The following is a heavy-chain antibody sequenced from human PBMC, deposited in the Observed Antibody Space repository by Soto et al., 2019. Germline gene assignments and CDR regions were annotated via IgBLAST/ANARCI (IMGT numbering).Heavy chain of an antibody. J-gene: IGHJ4*02. D-gene: IGHD3-3*01. V-gene: IGHV1-3*01. CDR2: INAGNGNT. Sequence: QVQLVQSGAEVKKPGASVKVSCKASGYTFTSYAMHWVRQAPGQRLEWMGWINAGNGNTKYSQKFQGRVTITRDTSASTAYMALRSLRSEGTAVYYCARVTHYDFWSGSPHFDYWGQGTLVTVSS. CDR3: ARVTHYDFWSGSPHFDY. CDR1: GYTFTSYA.